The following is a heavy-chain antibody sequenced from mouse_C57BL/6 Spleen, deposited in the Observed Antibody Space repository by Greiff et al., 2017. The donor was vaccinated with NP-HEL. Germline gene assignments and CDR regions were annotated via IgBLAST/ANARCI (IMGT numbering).Heavy chain of an antibody. V-gene: IGHV5-15*01. CDR3: ARCDSYAMDD. J-gene: IGHJ4*01. CDR2: ISNLACSI. Sequence: EVKLQESGGGLVQPGGSLKLSCAASGFTFSDYGMAWVRQAPRKGLEWVAFISNLACSIYYAETVTGRFTIPRENAKNTLYLEISSLRAENTAMYYCARCDSYAMDDWGQGTTVTVSS. CDR1: GFTFSDYG.